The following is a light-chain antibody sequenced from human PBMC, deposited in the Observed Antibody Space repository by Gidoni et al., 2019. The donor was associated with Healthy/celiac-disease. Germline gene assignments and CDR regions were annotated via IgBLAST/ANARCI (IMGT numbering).Light chain of an antibody. J-gene: IGLJ1*01. CDR2: SNN. Sequence: QSVLTQPPSASGTPGKRVTISCSGSSSNIGSNYVYWYQQLPGTAPKLLIYSNNQRPSGVPGRFSGSRSGTSASLAISGLRSEDEADYYCAAWDDSLSGNYVFGTGTKVTVL. CDR1: SSNIGSNY. CDR3: AAWDDSLSGNYV. V-gene: IGLV1-47*02.